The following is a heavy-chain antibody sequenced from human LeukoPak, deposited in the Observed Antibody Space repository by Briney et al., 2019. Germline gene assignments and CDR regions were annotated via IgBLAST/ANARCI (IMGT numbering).Heavy chain of an antibody. V-gene: IGHV4-34*01. CDR2: INHSGTT. D-gene: IGHD1-1*01. J-gene: IGHJ5*02. Sequence: SETLSLTCAVHGGSLSGFYWSWIRRPPGKGLEWIGEINHSGTTNYNPSLKSRVTISVDTSKNQVSLDLASVTAADTAVYYCARASSFDKTTRWNPAYFGRWGPGSLVTVAS. CDR3: ARASSFDKTTRWNPAYFGR. CDR1: GGSLSGFY.